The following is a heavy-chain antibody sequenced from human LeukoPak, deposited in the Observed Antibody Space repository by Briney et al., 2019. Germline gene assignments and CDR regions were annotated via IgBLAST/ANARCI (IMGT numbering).Heavy chain of an antibody. J-gene: IGHJ4*02. CDR3: ARGDGVYDYVWGRSY. Sequence: GGSLRLSCAASGFNFSDYYMVWIRQAPGKGLEWIAYISSGGDTFFYADSVKGRFTISRDNSGDSLYLQMNSLGADDTAVYYCARGDGVYDYVWGRSYWGQGTLVTVSS. D-gene: IGHD3-16*01. V-gene: IGHV3-11*01. CDR1: GFNFSDYY. CDR2: ISSGGDTF.